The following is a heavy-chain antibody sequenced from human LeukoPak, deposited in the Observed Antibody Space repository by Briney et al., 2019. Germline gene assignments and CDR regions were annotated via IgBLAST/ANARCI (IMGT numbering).Heavy chain of an antibody. Sequence: GGSLRLSCAASGFTFSYYTMNWVRQAPGKGLEWVSSISSSDSYISYADSVKGRFPISRDNAKNSLYLEMNSLRAEDTAVYYCARGQYCSSSTCYGLFDYWGLGTLVTVSS. V-gene: IGHV3-21*01. CDR3: ARGQYCSSSTCYGLFDY. D-gene: IGHD2-2*01. J-gene: IGHJ4*02. CDR1: GFTFSYYT. CDR2: ISSSDSYI.